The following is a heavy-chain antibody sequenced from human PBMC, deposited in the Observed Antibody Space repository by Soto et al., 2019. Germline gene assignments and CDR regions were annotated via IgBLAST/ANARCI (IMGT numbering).Heavy chain of an antibody. CDR2: ISGEGSST. CDR3: AKDFRPMTFGEVPMSYYCDY. CDR1: GFTFSSYA. D-gene: IGHD3-3*01. Sequence: EVQVLESGGGLVQPGGSLRLSCAASGFTFSSYAMSWVRQAPGKGLEWVSSISGEGSSTYYADSVKGRFTISRDNSKNTVYLQMNSLRAEDTAVYYCAKDFRPMTFGEVPMSYYCDYWGQGTLVTVSS. V-gene: IGHV3-23*01. J-gene: IGHJ4*02.